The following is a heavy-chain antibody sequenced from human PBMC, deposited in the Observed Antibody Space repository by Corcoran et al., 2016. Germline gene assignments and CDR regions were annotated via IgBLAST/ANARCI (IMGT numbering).Heavy chain of an antibody. CDR2: IYYSGST. CDR1: GGSISSSSYY. CDR3: ARQAVVVPAANRGWLDP. V-gene: IGHV4-39*01. Sequence: QLQLQESGPGLVKPSETLSLTCTVSGGSISSSSYYWGWIRQPPGKGLEWIGSIYYSGSTYYNPSLKSRVTMSVDTSKNQFSLKLSSVTAADTAVYYCARQAVVVPAANRGWLDPWGQGTLVTVSS. D-gene: IGHD2-2*01. J-gene: IGHJ5*02.